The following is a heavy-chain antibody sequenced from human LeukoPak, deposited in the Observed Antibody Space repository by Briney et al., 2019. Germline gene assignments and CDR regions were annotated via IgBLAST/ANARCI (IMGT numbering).Heavy chain of an antibody. J-gene: IGHJ5*02. CDR1: GFTFSDYY. D-gene: IGHD6-6*01. CDR3: ARGVYSSSSNWFDP. V-gene: IGHV3-11*01. CDR2: ISSSGSTI. Sequence: PGGSLRLSCAASGFTFSDYYMSWIRQAPGKGLEWVSNISSSGSTIYYADSVKGRFTISRDNAKNSLYLQMNSLRAEDTAVYYCARGVYSSSSNWFDPWGQGTLVTVSS.